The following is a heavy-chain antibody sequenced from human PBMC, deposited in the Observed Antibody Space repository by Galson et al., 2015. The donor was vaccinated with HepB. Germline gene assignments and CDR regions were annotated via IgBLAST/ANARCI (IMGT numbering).Heavy chain of an antibody. V-gene: IGHV1-3*01. CDR1: GYTFTSYA. Sequence: SVKVSCKASGYTFTSYAMHWVRQAPGQRLEWMGWINAGNGNTKYSQKFQGRVTITRDTSASTAYMELSSLRSEDTAVYYCARSPLRDSSGYYYPAGYYFDYWGQGTLVTVSS. D-gene: IGHD3-22*01. J-gene: IGHJ4*02. CDR2: INAGNGNT. CDR3: ARSPLRDSSGYYYPAGYYFDY.